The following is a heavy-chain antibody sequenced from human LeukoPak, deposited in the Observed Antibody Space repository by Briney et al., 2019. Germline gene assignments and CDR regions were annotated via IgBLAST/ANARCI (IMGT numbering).Heavy chain of an antibody. Sequence: SETLSLTCAVYGVSFSGYYWSWIRQPPGKGLEWIGEINHSGSTNYNPSLKSRVTISVDTSKNQFSLKLSSVTAADTAVYYCARGSSIAVGLDWGQGTLVTVSS. CDR1: GVSFSGYY. CDR2: INHSGST. D-gene: IGHD6-19*01. J-gene: IGHJ4*02. CDR3: ARGSSIAVGLD. V-gene: IGHV4-34*01.